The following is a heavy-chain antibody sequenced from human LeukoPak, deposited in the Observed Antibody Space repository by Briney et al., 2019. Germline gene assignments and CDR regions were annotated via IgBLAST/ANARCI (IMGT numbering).Heavy chain of an antibody. J-gene: IGHJ4*02. D-gene: IGHD1-26*01. Sequence: PSLTLSLTCTVSGGSISSYYWSWIRQPPGKGLEWIGYIYYSGSTNYNPSLKSRVTISVDTSKNQFSLKLSSVTAADTAVYYCARGGIVGAILYWGQGALVTVSS. CDR2: IYYSGST. CDR1: GGSISSYY. CDR3: ARGGIVGAILY. V-gene: IGHV4-59*01.